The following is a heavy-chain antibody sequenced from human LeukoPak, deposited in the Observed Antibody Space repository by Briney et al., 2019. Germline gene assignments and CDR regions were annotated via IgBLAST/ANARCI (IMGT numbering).Heavy chain of an antibody. CDR1: GGSISSYY. J-gene: IGHJ3*02. D-gene: IGHD3-9*01. CDR2: IYYSGST. Sequence: PSETLSLTCTVSGGSISSYYWSWIRQPPGKGLEWIGYIYYSGSTNYNPSLKSRVTISVDTSKNQFSLKLSSVTAAGTAVYYCARWTGWGYDILTGYYAFDIWGQGTMVTVSS. CDR3: ARWTGWGYDILTGYYAFDI. V-gene: IGHV4-59*01.